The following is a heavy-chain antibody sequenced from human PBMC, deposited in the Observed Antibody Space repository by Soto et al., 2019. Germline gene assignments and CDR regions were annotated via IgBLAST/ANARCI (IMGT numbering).Heavy chain of an antibody. J-gene: IGHJ3*02. V-gene: IGHV1-58*01. Sequence: VKVSCKASGFTFTTSPVQWVRQARGQRLAWIEWMVVGSGNTNYAQKFQERVTITRDMSTSTAYMELSSLRSEDTAVYYCTTYYYDSSGYYRATDDAFDIWGQGTMVTVSS. CDR2: MVVGSGNT. D-gene: IGHD3-22*01. CDR3: TTYYYDSSGYYRATDDAFDI. CDR1: GFTFTTSP.